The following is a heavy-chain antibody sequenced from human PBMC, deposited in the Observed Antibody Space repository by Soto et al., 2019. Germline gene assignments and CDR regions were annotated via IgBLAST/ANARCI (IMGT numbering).Heavy chain of an antibody. CDR1: GYTFTHYG. J-gene: IGHJ4*02. V-gene: IGHV1-18*01. Sequence: QDHLVQSGAEVKKPGASVKVSCKASGYTFTHYGISWVRQAPGQGLEWMGWISGYDGNTEYAEKLQGRVTMTTDTSTSTANMELRSLRSDDTAVYYCARDQLYSSAWSYFDYWGQGTLVTVSS. CDR3: ARDQLYSSAWSYFDY. D-gene: IGHD6-19*01. CDR2: ISGYDGNT.